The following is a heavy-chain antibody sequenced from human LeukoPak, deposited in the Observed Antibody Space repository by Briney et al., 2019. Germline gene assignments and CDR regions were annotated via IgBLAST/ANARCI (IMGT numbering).Heavy chain of an antibody. D-gene: IGHD3-10*01. Sequence: PGGSLRLSCAASGFPFDDYAMHWVRQAPGKGLEWVSGISWNSGSIGYADSVKGRFTISRDNAKNSLYLQMNSLRAEDTALYYCAKGPYGSGSYFDYWGQGTLVTVSS. CDR3: AKGPYGSGSYFDY. V-gene: IGHV3-9*01. CDR2: ISWNSGSI. J-gene: IGHJ4*02. CDR1: GFPFDDYA.